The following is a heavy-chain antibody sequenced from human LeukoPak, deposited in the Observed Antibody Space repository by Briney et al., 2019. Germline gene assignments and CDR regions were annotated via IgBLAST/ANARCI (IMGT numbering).Heavy chain of an antibody. CDR1: GFTFSSYS. Sequence: GGSLRLSCAASGFTFSSYSMNWVRQAPGKGLEWVSYISSTSSYIYYADSVKGRFTISRDNAKNSLYLQMNSLRDEDTAVYYCAKDQRRESPHYLDSWGQGTLVTVSS. CDR2: ISSTSSYI. CDR3: AKDQRRESPHYLDS. V-gene: IGHV3-21*04. J-gene: IGHJ4*02.